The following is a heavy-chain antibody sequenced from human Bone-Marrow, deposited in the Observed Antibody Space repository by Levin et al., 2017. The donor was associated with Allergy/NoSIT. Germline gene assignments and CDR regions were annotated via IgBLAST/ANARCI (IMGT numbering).Heavy chain of an antibody. CDR2: IGTAGDT. D-gene: IGHD1-26*01. CDR3: ARALRGATTDYYYYGMDV. J-gene: IGHJ6*02. V-gene: IGHV3-13*01. Sequence: PGGSLRLSCAASGFTFSSYDMHWVRQATGKGLEWVSAIGTAGDTYYPGSVKGRFTISRENAKNSLYLQMNSLRAGDTAVYYCARALRGATTDYYYYGMDVWGQGTTVTVSS. CDR1: GFTFSSYD.